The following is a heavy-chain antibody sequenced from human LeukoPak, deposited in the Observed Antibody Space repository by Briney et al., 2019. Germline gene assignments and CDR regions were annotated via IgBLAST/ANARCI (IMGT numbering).Heavy chain of an antibody. V-gene: IGHV3-23*01. CDR3: AKEDLYYSSGSKSPFDY. CDR1: GFTFSSYA. Sequence: GGSLRLSCAASGFTFSSYAMSWVRQAPGKGLEWVSAISGSGGSTYYADSVKGRFTISRDNSKNSLYLQMNSLRAEDTALYYCAKEDLYYSSGSKSPFDYWGQGTLVTVSS. CDR2: ISGSGGST. J-gene: IGHJ4*02. D-gene: IGHD6-19*01.